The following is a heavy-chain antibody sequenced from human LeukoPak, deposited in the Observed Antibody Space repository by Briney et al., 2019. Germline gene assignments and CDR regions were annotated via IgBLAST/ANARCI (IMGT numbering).Heavy chain of an antibody. J-gene: IGHJ4*02. D-gene: IGHD6-19*01. Sequence: GGSLRLSCAASGFTFSSYAMSWVRQAPGKGLEWVSAISGSGGSTYYADSVKGRFTISRDNSKITLYLQMNSPRAEDTAVYYCAKVVPSAVAGIYWGQGTLVTVSS. CDR2: ISGSGGST. V-gene: IGHV3-23*01. CDR1: GFTFSSYA. CDR3: AKVVPSAVAGIY.